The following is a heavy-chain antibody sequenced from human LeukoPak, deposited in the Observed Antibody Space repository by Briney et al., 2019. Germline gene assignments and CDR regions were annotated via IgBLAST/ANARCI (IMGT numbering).Heavy chain of an antibody. CDR3: ARNRDGYNSFDY. CDR1: GYSISSGYY. D-gene: IGHD5-24*01. CDR2: IYHSGST. V-gene: IGHV4-38-2*02. J-gene: IGHJ4*02. Sequence: SETLSLTCTVSGYSISSGYYWGWIRQPPGEGLEGIGSIYHSGSTYYTQSLKSRVTISVGTSKNRFSLKLSSVTAADTAVYYCARNRDGYNSFDYWGQGTLVTVSS.